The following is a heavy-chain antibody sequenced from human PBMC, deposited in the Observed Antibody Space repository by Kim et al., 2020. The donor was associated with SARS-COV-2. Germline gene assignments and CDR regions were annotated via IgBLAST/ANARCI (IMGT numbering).Heavy chain of an antibody. CDR2: ISYDGSNK. J-gene: IGHJ4*02. CDR1: GFTFSSYG. CDR3: AKVHSSGWYRYFDY. D-gene: IGHD6-19*01. Sequence: GGSLRLSCAASGFTFSSYGMHWVRQAPGKGLEWVAVISYDGSNKYYADSVKGRFTISRDNSKNTLYLQMNSLRAEDTAVYYCAKVHSSGWYRYFDYWGQGTLVTVSS. V-gene: IGHV3-30*18.